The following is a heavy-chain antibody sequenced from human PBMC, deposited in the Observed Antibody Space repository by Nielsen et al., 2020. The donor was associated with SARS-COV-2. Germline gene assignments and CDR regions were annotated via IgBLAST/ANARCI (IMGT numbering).Heavy chain of an antibody. Sequence: SETLSLTCAVYGGSFSGYYWSWIRQPPGKGLEWIGEINHSGSTNYNPSLKSRVTISVDTSKNQFSLKLSSVTAADTAVYYCARRSPYYYGMDVWGQGTTVTVSS. CDR2: INHSGST. CDR1: GGSFSGYY. V-gene: IGHV4-34*01. J-gene: IGHJ6*02. CDR3: ARRSPYYYGMDV.